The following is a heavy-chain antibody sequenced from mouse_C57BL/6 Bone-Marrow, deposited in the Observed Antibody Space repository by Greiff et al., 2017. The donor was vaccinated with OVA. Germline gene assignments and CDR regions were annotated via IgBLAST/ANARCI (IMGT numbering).Heavy chain of an antibody. CDR2: IWSGGST. Sequence: VMLVESGPGLVQPSQSLSITCTVSGFSLTSSGLHWVRQSPGKGLEWLGVIWSGGSTDYNAAFISRLSISKDNSKSQVFFKMNSLQADDTAIYYCARAYYGNYVGYWGQGTTLTVSS. D-gene: IGHD2-10*01. V-gene: IGHV2-2*01. CDR3: ARAYYGNYVGY. CDR1: GFSLTSSG. J-gene: IGHJ2*01.